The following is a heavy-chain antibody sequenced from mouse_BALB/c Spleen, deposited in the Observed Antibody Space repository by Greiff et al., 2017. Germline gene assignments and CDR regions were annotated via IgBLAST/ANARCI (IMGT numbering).Heavy chain of an antibody. CDR2: ISTYYGDA. Sequence: QVQLKESGAELVRPGVSVKISCKGSGYTFTDYAMHWVKQSHAKSLEWIGVISTYYGDASYNQKFKGKATMTVDKSSSTAYMELARLTSEDSAIYYCARCYYDYDGPFAYWGQGTLVTVSA. V-gene: IGHV1S137*01. J-gene: IGHJ3*01. CDR3: ARCYYDYDGPFAY. D-gene: IGHD2-4*01. CDR1: GYTFTDYA.